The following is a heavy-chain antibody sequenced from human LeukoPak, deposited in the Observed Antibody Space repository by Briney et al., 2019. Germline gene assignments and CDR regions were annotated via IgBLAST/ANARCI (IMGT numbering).Heavy chain of an antibody. V-gene: IGHV4-61*02. J-gene: IGHJ4*02. CDR2: IYTSGST. D-gene: IGHD2-21*02. Sequence: KASETLSLTCTVSGGSISSGSYYWSWIRQPAGKGLEWIGRIYTSGSTNYNPSLKSRVTISADTSKNQFSLKLSSVTAADTAVYYCARLDGCYSYFDYWGQGTLVTVSS. CDR3: ARLDGCYSYFDY. CDR1: GGSISSGSYY.